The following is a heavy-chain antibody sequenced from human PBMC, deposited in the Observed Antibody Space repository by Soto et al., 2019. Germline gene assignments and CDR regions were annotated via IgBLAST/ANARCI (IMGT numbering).Heavy chain of an antibody. CDR2: IHAYNGDT. CDR1: GYTFSSYR. Sequence: QVQLVQSGAEVKKPGASVKVSCKASGYTFSSYRISWVRQAPGQGPEWMGWIHAYNGDTKYAQKVQERLMMTTDTSTITAYLELRSLTSDDTAVYYCARGDYGADDYWGQGTLVTVSS. CDR3: ARGDYGADDY. J-gene: IGHJ4*02. D-gene: IGHD4-17*01. V-gene: IGHV1-18*01.